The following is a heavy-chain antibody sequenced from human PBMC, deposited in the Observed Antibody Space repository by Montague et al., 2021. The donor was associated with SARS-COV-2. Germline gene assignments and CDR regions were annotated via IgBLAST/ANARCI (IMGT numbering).Heavy chain of an antibody. V-gene: IGHV4-39*07. J-gene: IGHJ6*02. CDR1: SGSISSSSYY. D-gene: IGHD6-13*01. Sequence: SETLSLTCTVSSGSISSSSYYWGWIRQPPGKGLEWIGSIYYSGSTYYXPSLESRVTISVDTSKNQFSLKLSSVTAADTAVYYCARVGRQQLVRLSGMDVWGQGTTVTVSS. CDR3: ARVGRQQLVRLSGMDV. CDR2: IYYSGST.